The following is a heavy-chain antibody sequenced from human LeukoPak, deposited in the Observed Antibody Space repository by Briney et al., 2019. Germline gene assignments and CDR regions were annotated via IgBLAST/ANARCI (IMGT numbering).Heavy chain of an antibody. V-gene: IGHV1-24*01. CDR1: GYTLTELS. Sequence: ASVKVSCKVSGYTLTELSMHWVRQAPGKGLEWMGGFDPEDGETIYAQKFQGRVTMTEDTSTDTAYMELSSLRSEDTAVYYCATDLWIYYYYGMDVWGQGTTVTDSS. CDR2: FDPEDGET. D-gene: IGHD5-12*01. J-gene: IGHJ6*02. CDR3: ATDLWIYYYYGMDV.